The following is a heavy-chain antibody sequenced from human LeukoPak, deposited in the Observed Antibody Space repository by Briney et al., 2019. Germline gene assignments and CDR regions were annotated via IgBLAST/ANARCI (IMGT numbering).Heavy chain of an antibody. D-gene: IGHD1-1*01. V-gene: IGHV1-2*02. CDR2: INPNSGDT. CDR1: GYTITGYY. Sequence: ASVKVSCKASGYTITGYYIHWVRQAPGQGLEWMGWINPNSGDTNYAQKCQGRVTMTRDTSINTAFMELSRLRSDDTAVYYCARDRHWNQGNFDYWGQGTLVTVSS. CDR3: ARDRHWNQGNFDY. J-gene: IGHJ4*02.